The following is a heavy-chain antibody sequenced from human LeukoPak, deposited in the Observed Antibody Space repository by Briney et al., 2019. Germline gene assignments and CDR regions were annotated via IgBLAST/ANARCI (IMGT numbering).Heavy chain of an antibody. CDR1: GFTFSSYA. CDR3: ARGPRSSVVVTAFFDY. CDR2: ISYDGSNK. Sequence: GGSLRLSCAASGFTFSSYAMHWVRQAPGKGLEWVAVISYDGSNKYYADSVKGRFTISRDNSKNTLYLQMNSLRVEDTAMYYCARGPRSSVVVTAFFDYWGQGTLVTVSS. D-gene: IGHD2-21*02. J-gene: IGHJ4*02. V-gene: IGHV3-30*14.